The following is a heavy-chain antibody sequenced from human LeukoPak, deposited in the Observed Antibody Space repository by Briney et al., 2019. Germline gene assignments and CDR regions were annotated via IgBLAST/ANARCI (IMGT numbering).Heavy chain of an antibody. CDR2: IYTSGST. CDR1: GGSISSGSYY. V-gene: IGHV4-61*02. Sequence: ASETLSLTCTVSGGSISSGSYYWSWIRQPAGKGLEWIGRIYTSGSTNYNPSLKSRVTKSVDTSKNQFSLKLSSVTAADTAVYYCARDQGQGYYYYYMDVWGKGTTVTVSS. J-gene: IGHJ6*03. CDR3: ARDQGQGYYYYYMDV.